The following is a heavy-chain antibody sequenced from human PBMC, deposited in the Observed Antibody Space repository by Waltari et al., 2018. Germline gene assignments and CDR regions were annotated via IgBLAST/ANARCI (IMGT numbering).Heavy chain of an antibody. CDR1: GYSISSGYY. D-gene: IGHD2-21*01. V-gene: IGHV4-38-2*01. J-gene: IGHJ4*02. Sequence: QVQLQESGPGLVKPSETLSLTCAVSGYSISSGYYWGWIRQPPGKGLEWIGSIYHSGRTYYNPSLKSRVTISVDTSKNQFSLKLSSVTAADTAVYYCARLGGCGGDCPHDYWGQGTLVTVSS. CDR2: IYHSGRT. CDR3: ARLGGCGGDCPHDY.